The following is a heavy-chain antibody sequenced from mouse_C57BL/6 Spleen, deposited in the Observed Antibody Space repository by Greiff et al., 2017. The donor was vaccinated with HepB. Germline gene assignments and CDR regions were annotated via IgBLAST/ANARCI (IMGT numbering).Heavy chain of an antibody. CDR2: ISSGGSYT. CDR1: GFTFSSYG. D-gene: IGHD1-1*01. CDR3: ARHDPFYYGSSGYAMDY. Sequence: EVQRVESGGDLVKPGGSLKLSCAASGFTFSSYGMSWVRQTPDKRLEWVATISSGGSYTYYPDSVKGRFTISRDNAKNTLYLQMSSLKSEDTAMYYCARHDPFYYGSSGYAMDYWGQGTSVTVSS. V-gene: IGHV5-6*01. J-gene: IGHJ4*01.